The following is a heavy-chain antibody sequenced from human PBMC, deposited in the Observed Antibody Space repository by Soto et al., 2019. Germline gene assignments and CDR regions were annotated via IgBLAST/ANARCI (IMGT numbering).Heavy chain of an antibody. V-gene: IGHV2-70*20. J-gene: IGHJ4*02. D-gene: IGHD3-10*01. Sequence: SGPTLVNPTQTLTLTCSFSGFSLTTLGMSVSWVRQPPGKALEWLALINWEDDKYYRPSLETRLTISKDTSTNRVLLTMTKLDPADTATYYCVRGEVPSTMVMFFDYWGQGALVTVSS. CDR3: VRGEVPSTMVMFFDY. CDR2: INWEDDK. CDR1: GFSLTTLGMS.